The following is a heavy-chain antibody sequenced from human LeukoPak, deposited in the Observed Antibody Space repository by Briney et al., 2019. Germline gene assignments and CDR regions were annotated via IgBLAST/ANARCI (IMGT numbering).Heavy chain of an antibody. V-gene: IGHV3-7*01. CDR3: ARVSVRGVLPPYFDY. Sequence: GGSLRLSCAASGFTFRSYWMSWVRQAPGKGLEWVANIKQDGSEKYYVDSVKGRFTISRDNAKNSLYLQMNSLRAEDTAVYYCARVSVRGVLPPYFDYWGQGTLVTVSS. J-gene: IGHJ4*02. CDR1: GFTFRSYW. D-gene: IGHD3-10*01. CDR2: IKQDGSEK.